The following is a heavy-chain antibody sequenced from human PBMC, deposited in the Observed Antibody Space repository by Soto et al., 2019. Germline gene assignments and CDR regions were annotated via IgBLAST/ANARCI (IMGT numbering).Heavy chain of an antibody. CDR2: ISYDGSNK. CDR1: GFTFSSYG. CDR3: AKDRDGRRTDTAMVPNEDFDY. J-gene: IGHJ4*02. Sequence: GGSLRLSCAASGFTFSSYGMHWVRQAPGKGLEWVAVISYDGSNKYYADSVKGRFTISRDNSKNTLYLQMNSLRAEDTAVYYCAKDRDGRRTDTAMVPNEDFDYWGQGTLVTVSS. V-gene: IGHV3-30*18. D-gene: IGHD5-18*01.